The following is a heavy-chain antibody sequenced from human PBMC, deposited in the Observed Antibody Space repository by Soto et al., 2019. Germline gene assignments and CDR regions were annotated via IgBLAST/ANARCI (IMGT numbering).Heavy chain of an antibody. CDR2: ISYDGSNR. Sequence: QVQLVESGGGVVQPGRSLRLSCAASGFTFSNCGMHWVRQAPGKGLEWVTMISYDGSNRYYADSVRGRFTISRESCENTLYLKMNSLRAEDTGGYYCARDRYCSGWYNYFDPWGQGTLVTVSS. J-gene: IGHJ5*02. CDR1: GFTFSNCG. CDR3: ARDRYCSGWYNYFDP. D-gene: IGHD6-19*01. V-gene: IGHV3-30*03.